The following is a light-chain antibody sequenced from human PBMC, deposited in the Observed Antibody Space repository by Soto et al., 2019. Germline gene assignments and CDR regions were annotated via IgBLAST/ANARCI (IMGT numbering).Light chain of an antibody. CDR3: QLYGISPP. V-gene: IGKV3-20*01. J-gene: IGKJ5*01. CDR2: ASS. CDR1: QSRGSNF. Sequence: EIVLTQSPATLSLSPGERATLSCKTSQSRGSNFLAWYQHQPGQAPRLLIYASSKRAAGIPDRFSGSASGTDFTLTISRLEPEYFAVYYCQLYGISPPFGQGTRLEIK.